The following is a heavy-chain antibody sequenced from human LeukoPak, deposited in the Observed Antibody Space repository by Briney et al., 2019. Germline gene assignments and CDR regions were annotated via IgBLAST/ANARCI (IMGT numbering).Heavy chain of an antibody. J-gene: IGHJ6*03. V-gene: IGHV3-9*03. CDR3: AKSSGSYYYYYYMDV. CDR1: GFTFDDYA. CDR2: ISWNSGSI. Sequence: PGGSLRLSCAASGFTFDDYAMHWVRQAPGKGLEWVSGISWNSGSIGYADSVKGRFTISRDNAKNSLYLQMNSLRAEDMALYYCAKSSGSYYYYYYMDVWGKGPRSPSP. D-gene: IGHD1-26*01.